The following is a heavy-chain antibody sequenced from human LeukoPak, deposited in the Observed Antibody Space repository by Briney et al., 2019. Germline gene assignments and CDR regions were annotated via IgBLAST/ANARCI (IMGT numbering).Heavy chain of an antibody. CDR2: ISAYNGNT. D-gene: IGHD3-3*01. Sequence: ASVKVSCKASGYTFTSYGISWVRQAPGQGLEWMGWISAYNGNTNYAQKLQGRVTMTTDTSTSTAYMELRSLRSDDTAVYYCARDVRFLEWLTTPYFDYWGQGTLVTVSS. V-gene: IGHV1-18*01. CDR1: GYTFTSYG. CDR3: ARDVRFLEWLTTPYFDY. J-gene: IGHJ4*02.